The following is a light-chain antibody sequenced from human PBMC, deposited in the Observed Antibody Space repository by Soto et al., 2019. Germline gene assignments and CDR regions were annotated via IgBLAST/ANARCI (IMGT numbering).Light chain of an antibody. CDR1: SSDVGGYNY. J-gene: IGLJ3*02. CDR3: SSYTSSSPV. V-gene: IGLV2-14*01. CDR2: EVS. Sequence: QSVLTQPASVSGSPGQSITISYTGTSSDVGGYNYVSWYQQHPGKAPKLMIYEVSNRPSGVSNRFSGSKSGNTASLTISGLQAEDEADYYCSSYTSSSPVFGGGTKVTVL.